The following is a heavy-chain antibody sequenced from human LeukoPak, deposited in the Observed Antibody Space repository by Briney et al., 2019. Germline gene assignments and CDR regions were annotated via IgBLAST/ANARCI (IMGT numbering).Heavy chain of an antibody. V-gene: IGHV3-23*01. J-gene: IGHJ4*02. Sequence: GGSLRLSCAASGFTFNNYAMNWVHQAPGRGLEWVSAISGSGGSTYYADSVKGRFTISRDNSKNTLYLQMNSLRAEDTAVYYCAKDLAGSGSYSFDYWGQGTLVTVSS. CDR2: ISGSGGST. CDR1: GFTFNNYA. CDR3: AKDLAGSGSYSFDY. D-gene: IGHD1-26*01.